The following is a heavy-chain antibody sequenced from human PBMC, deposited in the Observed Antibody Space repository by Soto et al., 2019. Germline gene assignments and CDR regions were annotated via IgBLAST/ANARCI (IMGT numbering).Heavy chain of an antibody. CDR3: ARDLWGGFYGMDV. J-gene: IGHJ6*02. D-gene: IGHD3-16*01. CDR2: INPNSGGT. Sequence: ASVKVSCKASGYTFTGYYMHWVRQAPGQGLEWMGWINPNSGGTNYAQKFQGRVTMTRDTSISTAYMELSRLRSDDRAVYSCARDLWGGFYGMDVGGQGPTVTFS. V-gene: IGHV1-2*02. CDR1: GYTFTGYY.